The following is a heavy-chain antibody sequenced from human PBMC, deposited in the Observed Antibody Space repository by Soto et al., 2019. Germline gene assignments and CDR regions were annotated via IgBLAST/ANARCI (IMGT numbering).Heavy chain of an antibody. CDR1: GGSFSGDY. CDR3: ARDGYCSSTSCYVWFYP. J-gene: IGHJ5*02. CDR2: INHSGST. Sequence: QVQLQQWGAGLLKPSETLSLTCAVYGGSFSGDYWSWIRQPPGKGLEWIGEINHSGSTNYNPSLTSRVTISVDTSKTQFALELSSVTDADTAVYYCARDGYCSSTSCYVWFYPGGQGTLVTVSS. V-gene: IGHV4-34*01. D-gene: IGHD2-2*03.